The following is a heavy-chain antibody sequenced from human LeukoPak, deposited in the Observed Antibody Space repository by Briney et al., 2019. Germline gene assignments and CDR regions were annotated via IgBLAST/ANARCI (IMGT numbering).Heavy chain of an antibody. CDR2: INPNSGGT. D-gene: IGHD6-19*01. CDR3: ARDKYSSGNYYYYYYMDV. Sequence: ASVKVSCKASGYTFTGYYMHWVRQAPGQGLEWMGWINPNSGGTNYAQKFQGRVTMTRDTSISTAYMELSRLRSDDTAVYYCARDKYSSGNYYYYYYMDVWGKGTTVTISS. V-gene: IGHV1-2*02. J-gene: IGHJ6*03. CDR1: GYTFTGYY.